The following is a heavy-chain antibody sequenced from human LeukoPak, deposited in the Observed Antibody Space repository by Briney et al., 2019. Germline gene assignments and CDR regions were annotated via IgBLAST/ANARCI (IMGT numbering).Heavy chain of an antibody. CDR3: GRHTGRGYSYGYPDY. J-gene: IGHJ4*02. V-gene: IGHV4-39*01. CDR2: IYYSGST. Sequence: SEALSLTCTVSGGSISSSSYYWGWIRQPPGKGLEWIGSIYYSGSTYYNPSLKSRVTISVDTSKNQFSLKLSSVTAADTAVYYCGRHTGRGYSYGYPDYWGQGTLVTVSS. CDR1: GGSISSSSYY. D-gene: IGHD5-18*01.